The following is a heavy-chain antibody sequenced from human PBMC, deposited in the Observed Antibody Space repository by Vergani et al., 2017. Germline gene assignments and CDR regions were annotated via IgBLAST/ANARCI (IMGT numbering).Heavy chain of an antibody. V-gene: IGHV4-39*01. D-gene: IGHD1-26*01. CDR1: GGSISSSSYY. CDR2: IYYSGST. CDR3: AIPFGATPRGAFDI. J-gene: IGHJ3*02. Sequence: QLQLQESGPGLVKPSETLSLTCTVSGGSISSSSYYWGWIRQPPGKGLEWIGSIYYSGSTYYNPSLKSRVTISLDTSKNQFSLKLSSVTAADTAVYYCAIPFGATPRGAFDIWGQGTMVTVSS.